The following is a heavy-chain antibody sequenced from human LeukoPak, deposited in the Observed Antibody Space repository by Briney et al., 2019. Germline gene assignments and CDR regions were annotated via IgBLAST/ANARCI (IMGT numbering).Heavy chain of an antibody. CDR1: GYTFSNYW. J-gene: IGHJ4*02. D-gene: IGHD6-19*01. CDR2: IYPGDSDT. CDR3: ARREGGWYLDY. V-gene: IGHV5-51*01. Sequence: GESLKISCKGSGYTFSNYWIGWVRQMPGKGLEWMGIIYPGDSDTRYSPSFQGQVTISADKSISTAYLQWNSLKASDTAMYYCARREGGWYLDYWGQETLVTVSS.